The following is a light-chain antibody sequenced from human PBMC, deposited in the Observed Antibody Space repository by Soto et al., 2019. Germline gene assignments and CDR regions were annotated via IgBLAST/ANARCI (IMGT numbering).Light chain of an antibody. V-gene: IGKV1-5*03. CDR2: QAS. CDR1: QSIRSS. Sequence: DIPMTQSPSTLSASPGDRVTITCRASQSIRSSLAWYQQKPGKAPQLLIYQASSLKSGVPSRFSGSGSGTEFTLTISSLQPEDFATYYCLQDYDYPWTFGQGTKVDIK. J-gene: IGKJ1*01. CDR3: LQDYDYPWT.